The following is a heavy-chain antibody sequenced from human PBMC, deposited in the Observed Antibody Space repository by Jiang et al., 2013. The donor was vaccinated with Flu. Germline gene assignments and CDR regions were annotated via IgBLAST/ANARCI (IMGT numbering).Heavy chain of an antibody. CDR2: MSYDGDIK. Sequence: GGGVVQPGRSLRLSCAVSGFTLSDHAVHWVRQAPGKGLEWVAVMSYDGDIKYYANSVRGRFTVSRDESKNTLYLQMASLRPEDTALYYCARSRQLLVIRDAFDIWGQGTVVTVSS. V-gene: IGHV3-30-3*01. D-gene: IGHD2-21*01. CDR1: GFTLSDHA. CDR3: ARSRQLLVIRDAFDI. J-gene: IGHJ3*02.